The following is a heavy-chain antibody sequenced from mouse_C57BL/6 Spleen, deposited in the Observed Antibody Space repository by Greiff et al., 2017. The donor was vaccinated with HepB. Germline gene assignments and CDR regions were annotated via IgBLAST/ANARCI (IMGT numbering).Heavy chain of an antibody. CDR2: ISYDGSN. J-gene: IGHJ3*01. CDR1: GYSITSGYY. Sequence: EVQLVESGPGLVKPSQSLFLTCSVTGYSITSGYYWNWIRQFPGNKLEWMGYISYDGSNNYNPSLKNRISITRDTSKNQFFLKLNSVTTEDTATYYCARGAPHFAYCCQGTLVTVSA. CDR3: ARGAPHFAY. V-gene: IGHV3-6*01.